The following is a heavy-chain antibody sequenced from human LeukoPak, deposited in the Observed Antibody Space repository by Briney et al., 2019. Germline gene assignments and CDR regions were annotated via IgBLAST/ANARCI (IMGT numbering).Heavy chain of an antibody. CDR2: IYTSGST. CDR3: ARLGGATVAHNWFDP. V-gene: IGHV4-61*02. J-gene: IGHJ5*02. Sequence: SETLSLTCTVSGGSISSGSYYWSWIRQPAGKGLEWIGRIYTSGSTNYNPSLKSRVTISVDTSKNQCSLRLSSVSAADTAVYYCARLGGATVAHNWFDPWGQGTLVTVSS. D-gene: IGHD3-16*01. CDR1: GGSISSGSYY.